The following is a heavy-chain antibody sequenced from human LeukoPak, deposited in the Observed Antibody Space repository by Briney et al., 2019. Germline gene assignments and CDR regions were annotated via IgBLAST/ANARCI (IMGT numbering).Heavy chain of an antibody. D-gene: IGHD5-18*01. CDR1: GFTFSSYA. CDR2: ISGSGGST. CDR3: ARVADGYSYGTRIDY. J-gene: IGHJ4*02. Sequence: GGSLRLSCAASGFTFSSYAMSWVRQAPGKGLEWVSAISGSGGSTYYADSVKGRFTISRDNSKNTLYLQMNSLRAEDTAVYYCARVADGYSYGTRIDYWGQGTLVTVSS. V-gene: IGHV3-23*01.